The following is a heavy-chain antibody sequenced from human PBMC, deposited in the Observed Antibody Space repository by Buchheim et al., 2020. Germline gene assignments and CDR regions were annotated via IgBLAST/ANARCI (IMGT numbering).Heavy chain of an antibody. Sequence: QVQLQQWGAGLLKPSETLSLTCAVYGGSFSGYFWSWIRQPSGKGLEWIGEINLSGSTNYNPSLKSRVTISLDTSKNQFSLKLSSVTAADTAVYYCARRPASIGGAMNWYDPWGQGTL. V-gene: IGHV4-34*01. CDR1: GGSFSGYF. J-gene: IGHJ5*02. D-gene: IGHD2-2*01. CDR3: ARRPASIGGAMNWYDP. CDR2: INLSGST.